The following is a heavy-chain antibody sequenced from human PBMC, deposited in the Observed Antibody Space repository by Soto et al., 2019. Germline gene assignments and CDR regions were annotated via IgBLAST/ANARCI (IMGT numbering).Heavy chain of an antibody. CDR3: AKEPDRMLMDH. J-gene: IGHJ4*02. D-gene: IGHD2-8*01. CDR2: VVKDGRDP. V-gene: IGHV3-30*18. CDR1: GFTLSGHG. Sequence: VQLVESGGGVIQPGRSLRLSCSASGFTLSGHGMHWVRQAPGRGLEWVGVVVKDGRDPFYADPVKGRFTISRDISHNTIYLQMDSLRPDDSGVYYCAKEPDRMLMDHWGRGTLVTVSS.